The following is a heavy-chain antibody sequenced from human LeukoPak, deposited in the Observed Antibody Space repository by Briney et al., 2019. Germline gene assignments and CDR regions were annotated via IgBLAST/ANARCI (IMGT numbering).Heavy chain of an antibody. CDR1: GYTFTGYY. Sequence: ASVKVSCKTSGYTFTGYYMHWVRQAPGQGLEWMGWINPNSGATNYVQEFQGRVTMTRDTSITTAYMELSGLRSDDTAVYYCARGGRERYSSGWTDAFDIWGQGTMVTVSS. D-gene: IGHD6-19*01. J-gene: IGHJ3*02. CDR2: INPNSGAT. CDR3: ARGGRERYSSGWTDAFDI. V-gene: IGHV1-2*02.